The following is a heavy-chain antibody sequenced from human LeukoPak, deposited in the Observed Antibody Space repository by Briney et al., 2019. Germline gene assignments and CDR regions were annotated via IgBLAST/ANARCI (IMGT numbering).Heavy chain of an antibody. CDR3: ARDLSVGGPEPSVRGYSYGDAFDI. CDR1: GFTFSSYS. Sequence: PGGSLRLSCAASGFTFSSYSMNWVRQAPGKGLEWVSYISSSSSTIYYADSVKGRFTISRDNAKNSLYLQMNSLRAEDTAVYYCARDLSVGGPEPSVRGYSYGDAFDIWGQGTMVTVSS. CDR2: ISSSSSTI. V-gene: IGHV3-48*04. J-gene: IGHJ3*02. D-gene: IGHD5-18*01.